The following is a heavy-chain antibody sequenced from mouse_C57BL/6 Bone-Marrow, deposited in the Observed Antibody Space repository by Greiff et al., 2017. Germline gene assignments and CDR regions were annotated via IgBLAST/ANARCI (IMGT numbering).Heavy chain of an antibody. CDR2: IDPENGDT. D-gene: IGHD1-1*01. V-gene: IGHV14-4*01. CDR3: TTIITTVVAPYYFDY. CDR1: GFNIKDDY. J-gene: IGHJ2*01. Sequence: EVQLQQSGAELVRPGASVKLSCTASGFNIKDDYMHWVKQRPEQGLEGIGWIDPENGDTEYASKFQGKATITADTSSNTAYLQLSSLTSEDTAVYYCTTIITTVVAPYYFDYWGQGTTLTVSS.